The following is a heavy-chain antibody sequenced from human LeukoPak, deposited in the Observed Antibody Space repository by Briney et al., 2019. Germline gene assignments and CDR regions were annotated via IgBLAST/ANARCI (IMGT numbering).Heavy chain of an antibody. D-gene: IGHD3-22*01. Sequence: GGSLRLSCAASGFTFSSYEMNWVRQAPGKGLEWVSYISSSGSTIYYADSVKGRFTISRDNAKNSLYLQRNSLRAEDTAVYYCARRPYYDSSGALGNAGLWGQGTLVTVSS. CDR1: GFTFSSYE. CDR3: ARRPYYDSSGALGNAGL. J-gene: IGHJ4*02. CDR2: ISSSGSTI. V-gene: IGHV3-48*03.